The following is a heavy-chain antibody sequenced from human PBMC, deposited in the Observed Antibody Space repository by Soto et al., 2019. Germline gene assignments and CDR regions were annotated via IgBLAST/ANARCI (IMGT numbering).Heavy chain of an antibody. CDR2: ISAYNGNT. D-gene: IGHD2-2*01. V-gene: IGHV1-18*01. CDR3: ARDHIVVVLAAKVWFDP. CDR1: GYTFTSYG. Sequence: QVQLVQSGAEVKKPGASVKVSCKASGYTFTSYGISWVRQAPGQGLEWMGWISAYNGNTNYAQKLQGRVTMTTDTSTSTAYMELRSLRSDDTAVYYCARDHIVVVLAAKVWFDPWGQGTLVTVSS. J-gene: IGHJ5*02.